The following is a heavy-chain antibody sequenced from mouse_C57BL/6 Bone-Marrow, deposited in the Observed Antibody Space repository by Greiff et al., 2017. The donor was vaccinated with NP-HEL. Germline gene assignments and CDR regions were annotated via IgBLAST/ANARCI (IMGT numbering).Heavy chain of an antibody. Sequence: QVQLQQPGAELVMPGASVKLSCKASGYTFTSYWMHWVKQRPGQGLEWIGEIDPSDSYTNYNQKFKGKSTLTVDKSSSTAYMQLSSLTSEDSAVYYSARDSYYALDYWGQGTSVTVSS. CDR3: ARDSYYALDY. V-gene: IGHV1-69*01. CDR2: IDPSDSYT. J-gene: IGHJ4*01. CDR1: GYTFTSYW. D-gene: IGHD3-2*01.